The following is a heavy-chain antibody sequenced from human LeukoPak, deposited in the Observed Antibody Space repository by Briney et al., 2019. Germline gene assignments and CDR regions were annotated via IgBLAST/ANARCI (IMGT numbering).Heavy chain of an antibody. CDR2: ISGSGGST. V-gene: IGHV3-23*01. J-gene: IGHJ4*02. Sequence: GGSLRLSCAASGFTFSSYAMSWVRQAPGKGLEWVSAISGSGGSTYYADSVKGRFTISRDNAKNSLYLQMNSLRAEDTAVYYCARDYSIAAAGIFDYWGQGTLVTVSS. D-gene: IGHD6-13*01. CDR3: ARDYSIAAAGIFDY. CDR1: GFTFSSYA.